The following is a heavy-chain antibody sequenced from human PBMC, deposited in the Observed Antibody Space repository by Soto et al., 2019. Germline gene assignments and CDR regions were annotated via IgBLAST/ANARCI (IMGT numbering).Heavy chain of an antibody. CDR3: AREGQPGSYYYYGSEV. J-gene: IGHJ6*04. Sequence: ASVKVSCKASGGAFSSYAISWVRQAPGEGLEWMGGIIPIFGTANYAQKFQGRVTITADKSTSTAYMELSSLRSEDTAVYYCAREGQPGSYYYYGSEVLGKGNTVIVSS. V-gene: IGHV1-69*06. CDR1: GGAFSSYA. D-gene: IGHD3-10*01. CDR2: IIPIFGTA.